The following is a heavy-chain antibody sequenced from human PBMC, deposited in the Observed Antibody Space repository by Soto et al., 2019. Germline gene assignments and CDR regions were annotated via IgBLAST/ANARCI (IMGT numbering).Heavy chain of an antibody. CDR3: ARYSYPLAYFFDY. Sequence: QGQLLQSGGEVKKPGASVKVSCKASGYTFINHGISWVRQAPGQGLEWMGWISGHNGKTNYAQKFQGIVTMTTDTTTSTAFMELRSLRADDTAVYYCARYSYPLAYFFDYWGQGTMVSVSS. CDR1: GYTFINHG. CDR2: ISGHNGKT. V-gene: IGHV1-18*04. D-gene: IGHD2-21*01. J-gene: IGHJ4*02.